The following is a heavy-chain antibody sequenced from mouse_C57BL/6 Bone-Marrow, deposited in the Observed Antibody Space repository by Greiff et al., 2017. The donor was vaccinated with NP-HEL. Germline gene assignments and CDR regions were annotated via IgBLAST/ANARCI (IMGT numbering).Heavy chain of an antibody. CDR2: ILPGSGST. CDR1: GYTFTGYW. V-gene: IGHV1-9*01. CDR3: ARRLQLLLRGGAY. D-gene: IGHD1-1*01. J-gene: IGHJ3*01. Sequence: QVQLQQSGAELMKPGASVKLSCKATGYTFTGYWLEWVKQRPGHGLEWIGEILPGSGSTNYNEKFKGKATFTADTSSNTDYMQLSRLTTEDSAIYYGARRLQLLLRGGAYWGQGTLVTVSA.